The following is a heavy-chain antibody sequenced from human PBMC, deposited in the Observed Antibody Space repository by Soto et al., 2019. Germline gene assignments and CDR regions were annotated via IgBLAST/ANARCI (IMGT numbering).Heavy chain of an antibody. CDR1: GGSISSYY. J-gene: IGHJ3*02. D-gene: IGHD3-22*01. CDR2: IYYSGST. CDR3: ARVTDSIDAFDI. V-gene: IGHV4-59*12. Sequence: PSETLSLTCTVSGGSISSYYWSWIRQPPGKGLEWIGYIYYSGSTNYNPSLKSRVTISVDTSKNQFTLKLSSVTAADTAVYYCARVTDSIDAFDIWGQGTMVTVSS.